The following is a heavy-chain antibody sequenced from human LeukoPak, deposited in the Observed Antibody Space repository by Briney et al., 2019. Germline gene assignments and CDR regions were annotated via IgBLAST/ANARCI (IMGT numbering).Heavy chain of an antibody. CDR1: GYTFTGYY. CDR3: ARSHSGYESYYFDY. V-gene: IGHV1-2*02. J-gene: IGHJ4*02. D-gene: IGHD5-12*01. CDR2: ISPNSGGT. Sequence: ASVKVSCKASGYTFTGYYMHWVRQAPGQGLEWMGWISPNSGGTNYAQKFQGGVTMTRDTSISTAYMELSRLRSDDTAVYYCARSHSGYESYYFDYWGQGTLVTVSS.